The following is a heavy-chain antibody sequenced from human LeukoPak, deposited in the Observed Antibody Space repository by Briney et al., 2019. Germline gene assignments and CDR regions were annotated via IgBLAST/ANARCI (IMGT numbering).Heavy chain of an antibody. CDR2: INHSGST. CDR3: ARGSIYGMDV. Sequence: SETLSLTCAVYGGSFSGYYWSWIRQPPGKGLEWVGEINHSGSTNYNPSLKSRVTISVDTSKNPFSLKLSSVTAADTAVYYCARGSIYGMDVWGKGTTVTVSS. J-gene: IGHJ6*04. V-gene: IGHV4-34*01. CDR1: GGSFSGYY.